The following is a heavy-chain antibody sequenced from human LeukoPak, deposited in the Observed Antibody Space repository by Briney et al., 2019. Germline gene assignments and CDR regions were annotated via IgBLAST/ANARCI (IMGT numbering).Heavy chain of an antibody. CDR2: ISPDGSTT. CDR1: GFTFSSHW. J-gene: IGHJ5*02. V-gene: IGHV3-74*03. CDR3: AREINKWFDP. Sequence: GGSLRLSCAASGFTFSSHWMHWVRQAPGKGLVWVSRISPDGSTTKNADSVKGRFTISRDNARGTLFLQLNSLRAEDTAVYYCAREINKWFDPWGQGTLVTVSS.